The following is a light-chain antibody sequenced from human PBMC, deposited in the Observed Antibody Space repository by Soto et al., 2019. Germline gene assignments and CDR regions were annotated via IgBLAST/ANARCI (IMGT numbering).Light chain of an antibody. V-gene: IGLV2-23*03. CDR1: SSDVGNYNL. CDR3: CSYAGSSTLVV. J-gene: IGLJ2*01. Sequence: QSVLTQPASVSGSPGQSITISSTGTSSDVGNYNLVSWYQQHPGKAPKLMIYEGSKRPSGVSNRFSGSKSGNTASLTISGLQAEDEADYYCCSYAGSSTLVVFGGGTKVTVL. CDR2: EGS.